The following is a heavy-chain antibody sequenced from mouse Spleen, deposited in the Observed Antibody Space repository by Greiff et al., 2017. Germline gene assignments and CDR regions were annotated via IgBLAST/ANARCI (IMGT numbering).Heavy chain of an antibody. CDR1: GYTFTSYW. J-gene: IGHJ3*01. V-gene: IGHV1S81*02. CDR2: INPSNGRT. Sequence: QLQQPGAELVKPGASVKLSCKASGYTFTSYWMHWVKQRPGQGLEWIGEINPSNGRTNYNEKFKSKATLTVDKSSSTAYMQLSSLTSEDSAVYYCARKDLFAYWGQGTLVTVSA. CDR3: ARKDLFAY.